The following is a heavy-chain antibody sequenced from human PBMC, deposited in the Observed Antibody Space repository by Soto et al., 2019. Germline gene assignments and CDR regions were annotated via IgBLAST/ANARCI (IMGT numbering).Heavy chain of an antibody. CDR2: IYFNGNT. Sequence: SETLSLTCSVSADSFSKYYWTWIRQPPGEGLEWIGYIYFNGNTNYNPSLKGRVTISIDTSKKQFSLNISSVTAADTAVYYCASVTFGGVVLAHWRQGTLVTVSS. CDR1: ADSFSKYY. CDR3: ASVTFGGVVLAH. V-gene: IGHV4-59*01. D-gene: IGHD3-16*01. J-gene: IGHJ4*02.